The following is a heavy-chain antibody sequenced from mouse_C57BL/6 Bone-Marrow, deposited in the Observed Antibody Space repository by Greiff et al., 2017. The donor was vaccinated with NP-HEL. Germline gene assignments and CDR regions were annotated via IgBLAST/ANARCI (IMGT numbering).Heavy chain of an antibody. V-gene: IGHV1-69*01. J-gene: IGHJ1*03. CDR3: ARSVITTVGPSYWYFDV. Sequence: QVQLQQPGAELVMPGASVKLSCKASGYTFTSYWMHWVKQRPGQGLEWIGEIDPSDSYTNYNQKFKGKSTLTVDKSSSTAYMQLSSLTSEDSAVYYCARSVITTVGPSYWYFDVWGTGTTVTVSS. D-gene: IGHD1-1*01. CDR1: GYTFTSYW. CDR2: IDPSDSYT.